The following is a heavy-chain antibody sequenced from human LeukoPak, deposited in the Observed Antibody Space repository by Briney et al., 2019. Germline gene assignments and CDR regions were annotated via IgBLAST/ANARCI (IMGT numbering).Heavy chain of an antibody. V-gene: IGHV1-69*05. CDR2: IITIFGTA. J-gene: IGHJ4*02. D-gene: IGHD6-19*01. CDR3: ARGGRAVAAYYFDY. Sequence: ASVKVSCKASGGTFSSYAISWVRQASGQGLEWMGGIITIFGTANYTQKFQGRVTITTDESTSTAYMELSSLRSEDTAVYYCARGGRAVAAYYFDYWGQGTLVTVSS. CDR1: GGTFSSYA.